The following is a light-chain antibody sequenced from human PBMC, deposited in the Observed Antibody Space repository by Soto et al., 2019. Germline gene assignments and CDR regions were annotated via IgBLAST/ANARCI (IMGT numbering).Light chain of an antibody. CDR1: SIDIAPYNY. CDR2: EVS. J-gene: IGLJ1*01. Sequence: SALTQPRSVSGSPGQSVTISCTGTSIDIAPYNYVSWYQQHPGKAPKLIIYEVSYQPSGISNRFSGSKSGNTASLTISGLQAEDEADYYCSSYTSSTNYVFGTGTKVTV. V-gene: IGLV2-14*01. CDR3: SSYTSSTNYV.